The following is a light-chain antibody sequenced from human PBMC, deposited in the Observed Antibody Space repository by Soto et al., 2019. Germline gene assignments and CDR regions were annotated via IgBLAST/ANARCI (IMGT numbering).Light chain of an antibody. CDR3: QQSYSDPT. J-gene: IGKJ2*01. Sequence: DIQLTQSPSSLSASVGDRVTITCRASRSIQIYLNWYQQRPGKAPNLLIYKASILQSGVPSRFSGSGSGADFTLTISSLQPEDFATYYCQQSYSDPTFGQGTKLEIK. CDR2: KAS. CDR1: RSIQIY. V-gene: IGKV1-39*01.